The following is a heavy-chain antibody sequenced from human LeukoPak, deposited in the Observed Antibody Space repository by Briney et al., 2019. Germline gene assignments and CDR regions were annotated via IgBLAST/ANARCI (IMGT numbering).Heavy chain of an antibody. CDR3: ARHDVFYGSYYYMDV. V-gene: IGHV4-39*01. CDR2: IYYSGST. D-gene: IGHD3-10*01. CDR1: GGSISSSSYY. J-gene: IGHJ6*03. Sequence: PSETLSLTCTVSGGSISSSSYYWGWIRQPPGKGLEWIGSIYYSGSTYYNPSLKSRVTISVDTSKNQFSLKLSSVTAADTAVYYCARHDVFYGSYYYMDVWGKGTTVTVSS.